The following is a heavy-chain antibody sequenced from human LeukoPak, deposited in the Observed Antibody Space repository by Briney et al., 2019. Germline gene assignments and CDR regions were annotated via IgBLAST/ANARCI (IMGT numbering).Heavy chain of an antibody. J-gene: IGHJ5*02. CDR1: GGTFSSYA. CDR3: AREKDYYDSSGLFDP. D-gene: IGHD3-22*01. V-gene: IGHV1-69*04. CDR2: IIPILGIA. Sequence: ASAKVSCKASGGTFSSYAISWVRQAPGQGLEWMGRIIPILGIANYAQKFQGRVTITADKSTSTAYMELSSLRSEDTAVYYCAREKDYYDSSGLFDPWGQGTLVTVSS.